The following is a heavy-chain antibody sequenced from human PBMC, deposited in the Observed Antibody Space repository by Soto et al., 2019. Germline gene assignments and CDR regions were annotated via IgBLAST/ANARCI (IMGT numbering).Heavy chain of an antibody. J-gene: IGHJ4*02. CDR3: ARGDSSGRDAHY. CDR2: IYSSGST. V-gene: IGHV4-30-4*01. CDR1: GGSISSGDYY. Sequence: QVQLQESGPGLVKPSQTLSLTCTVSGGSISSGDYYWNWIRQPPGKGLEWIGYIYSSGSTYYNPSLKSRLTISLDTSKNQFPRKLSSVTAADTAVYYCARGDSSGRDAHYWGQGTLVTVSS. D-gene: IGHD3-22*01.